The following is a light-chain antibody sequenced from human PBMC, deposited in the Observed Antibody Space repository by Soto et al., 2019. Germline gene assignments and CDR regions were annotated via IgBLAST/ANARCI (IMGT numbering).Light chain of an antibody. Sequence: EIVITQSPSTLSFSPLERATLSCRSSPSVTNYLAWYQQTPGQALRLVTYGGFNRAAGVTARFSGSGSGTDFSLTISSLEPEDFAIYYCQQRSIWPPWTFGQGTKVDIK. V-gene: IGKV3-11*01. CDR1: PSVTNY. CDR2: GGF. J-gene: IGKJ1*01. CDR3: QQRSIWPPWT.